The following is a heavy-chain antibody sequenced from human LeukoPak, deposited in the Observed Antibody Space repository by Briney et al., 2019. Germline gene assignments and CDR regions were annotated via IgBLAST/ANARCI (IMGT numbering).Heavy chain of an antibody. Sequence: GASVKVSCKASGGTFSSYAISWVRQAPGQGLEWMGRIIPILGIANYAQKFQGRVTITADKSTSTAYMELSSLRSEDTAVYYCARFTAEAAFDIWGQGTMVTVSS. V-gene: IGHV1-69*04. D-gene: IGHD2-21*02. J-gene: IGHJ3*02. CDR3: ARFTAEAAFDI. CDR1: GGTFSSYA. CDR2: IIPILGIA.